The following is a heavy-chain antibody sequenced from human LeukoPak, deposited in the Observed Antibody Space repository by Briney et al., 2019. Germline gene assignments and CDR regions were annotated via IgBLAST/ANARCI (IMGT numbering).Heavy chain of an antibody. CDR2: INSDGINT. CDR3: ARQPLDTAYTRVTDFDY. CDR1: GFTFSNYW. Sequence: GGSLRLSCAASGFTFSNYWMHWVRQAPGKGLVWVSRINSDGINTSYADSVKGRFTISRDNAKNTLNLQMNSLRAEDTAVYYCARQPLDTAYTRVTDFDYWGQGTLVTVSS. D-gene: IGHD2-2*02. J-gene: IGHJ4*02. V-gene: IGHV3-74*01.